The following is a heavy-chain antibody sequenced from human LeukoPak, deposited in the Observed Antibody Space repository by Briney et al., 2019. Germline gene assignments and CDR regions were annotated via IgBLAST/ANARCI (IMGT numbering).Heavy chain of an antibody. D-gene: IGHD3-10*01. Sequence: GGSLRLSCAASGFTFSSYGIHWVRQAPGKGLEWLTVISNDGRKTYYADSVKGRFTISRDNSKNTVYLQMNSLRVEDTAVYYCARDLVYGVSFDYWGQGTLVTVSS. J-gene: IGHJ4*02. V-gene: IGHV3-30*04. CDR2: ISNDGRKT. CDR3: ARDLVYGVSFDY. CDR1: GFTFSSYG.